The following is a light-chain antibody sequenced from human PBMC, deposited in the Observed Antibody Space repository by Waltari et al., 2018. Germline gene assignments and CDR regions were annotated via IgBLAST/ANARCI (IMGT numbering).Light chain of an antibody. J-gene: IGLJ3*02. CDR3: VLYGGNGIWV. CDR2: STN. V-gene: IGLV8-61*01. CDR1: SGSVSTSDY. Sequence: QTVVTQEPAFSVSPGGTITLTCALTSGSVSTSDYPSWYQQTPGQAPRTRIYSTNIRSSGVPDRFSCSIIGNKAALTITGAQADDESDYYCVLYGGNGIWVFGGGTRLTVL.